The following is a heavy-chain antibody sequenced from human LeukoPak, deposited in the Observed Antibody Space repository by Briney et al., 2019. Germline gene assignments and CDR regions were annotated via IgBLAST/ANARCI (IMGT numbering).Heavy chain of an antibody. J-gene: IGHJ3*02. CDR2: INPTGGST. V-gene: IGHV1-46*01. CDR3: ARGYKPASGKDGAFDI. Sequence: EASVKVSCKASGYTFTSYYMHWVRQAPGQGLEWMGLINPTGGSTGYAQKFQGRVTMTRDMSTSTDYMELSSLRSEDTAIYYCARGYKPASGKDGAFDIWGQGTMVTVSS. D-gene: IGHD6-13*01. CDR1: GYTFTSYY.